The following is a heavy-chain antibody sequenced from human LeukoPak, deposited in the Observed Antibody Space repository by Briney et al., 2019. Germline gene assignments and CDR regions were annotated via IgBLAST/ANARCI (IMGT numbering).Heavy chain of an antibody. D-gene: IGHD3-3*01. J-gene: IGHJ4*02. CDR2: ISAYNGNT. Sequence: ASVKVSCKASGYTFTSYGISWVRQAPGQGLEWMGWISAYNGNTNYAQKFQGRVTMTRNTSISTAYMELSSLRSEDTAVYYCATDITIFGVVIYYWGQGTLVTVSS. CDR1: GYTFTSYG. V-gene: IGHV1-18*01. CDR3: ATDITIFGVVIYY.